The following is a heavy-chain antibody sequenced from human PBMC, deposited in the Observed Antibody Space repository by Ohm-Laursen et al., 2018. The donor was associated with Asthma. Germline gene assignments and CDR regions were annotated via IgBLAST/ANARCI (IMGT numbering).Heavy chain of an antibody. D-gene: IGHD1-26*01. J-gene: IGHJ1*01. V-gene: IGHV3-21*01. Sequence: SLRLSCTAPGYTFSRYSIHWVRQIPGKGLEWVASISTASSFIYYADSVRGRFTTSRDNARNSVYLQMNSLRDEDTALYYCARIGPEWELPGREYSLHHWGEGTLVTVSS. CDR1: GYTFSRYS. CDR3: ARIGPEWELPGREYSLHH. CDR2: ISTASSFI.